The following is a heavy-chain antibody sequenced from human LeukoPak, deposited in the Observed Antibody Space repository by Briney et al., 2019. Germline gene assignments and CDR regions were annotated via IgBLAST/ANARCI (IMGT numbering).Heavy chain of an antibody. Sequence: GGSLRLSCAASGFTFSNYAMTWVRQAPGKGLEWVSGISNGGGSTYYADSVKGRFTISRDDSKNTLYLQMSSLRAEDTAVYYCAKTNTPWYFFDYWGQGTLVTVSS. V-gene: IGHV3-23*01. CDR3: AKTNTPWYFFDY. J-gene: IGHJ4*02. D-gene: IGHD2-8*01. CDR2: ISNGGGST. CDR1: GFTFSNYA.